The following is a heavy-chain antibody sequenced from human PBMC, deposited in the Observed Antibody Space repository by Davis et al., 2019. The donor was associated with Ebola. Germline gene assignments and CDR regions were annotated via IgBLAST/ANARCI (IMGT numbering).Heavy chain of an antibody. CDR1: GGSISSYY. Sequence: PSETLSLTCTVSGGSISSYYWSWIRQPPGKGLEWIGYIYYSGSTNYNPSLKSRVTISVDTSKNQFSLKLSSVTAADTAVYYCAREAGSHYDFVDVWGKGTTVTVSS. CDR3: AREAGSHYDFVDV. D-gene: IGHD3-3*01. J-gene: IGHJ6*04. CDR2: IYYSGST. V-gene: IGHV4-59*01.